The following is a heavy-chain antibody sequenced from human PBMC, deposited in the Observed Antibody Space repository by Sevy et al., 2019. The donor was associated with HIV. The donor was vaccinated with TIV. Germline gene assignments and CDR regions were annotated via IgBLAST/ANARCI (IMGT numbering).Heavy chain of an antibody. CDR2: ISYDGSNK. J-gene: IGHJ4*02. CDR1: GFTFSSYG. CDR3: AKDYDFWSGYYGNLGYFDY. D-gene: IGHD3-3*01. V-gene: IGHV3-30*18. Sequence: GGSLRLSCAASGFTFSSYGMYWVRQAPGKGLEWVAVISYDGSNKYYADSVKGRFTISRDNSKNTLYLQMNSLRAEDTAVYYCAKDYDFWSGYYGNLGYFDYWGQGTLVTVSS.